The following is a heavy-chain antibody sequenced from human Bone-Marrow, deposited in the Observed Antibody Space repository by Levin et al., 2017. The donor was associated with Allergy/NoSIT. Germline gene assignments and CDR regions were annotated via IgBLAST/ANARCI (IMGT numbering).Heavy chain of an antibody. CDR1: GGSISSGSYY. CDR3: ARDRVDTATIDAFDI. Sequence: SETLSLTCTVSGGSISSGSYYWSWIRQPAGKGLEWIGRIYTSGSTNYNPSLKSRVTISVDTSKNQFSLKLSSVTAADTAVYYCARDRVDTATIDAFDIWGQGTMVTVSS. V-gene: IGHV4-61*02. D-gene: IGHD5-18*01. CDR2: IYTSGST. J-gene: IGHJ3*02.